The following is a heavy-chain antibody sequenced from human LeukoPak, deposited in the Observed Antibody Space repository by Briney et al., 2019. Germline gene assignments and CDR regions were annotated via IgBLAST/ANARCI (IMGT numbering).Heavy chain of an antibody. D-gene: IGHD2-2*01. CDR1: GYSFTSYW. Sequence: KNGESLKISCKGSGYSFTSYWIGWVRQMPGKGLEWMGIIYPGDSDTRYSPSFQGQVTISADKSISTAYLQWSSLKASDTAMYYCARHGGYCSSTSCYPHFDYWGQGTLVTVSS. CDR2: IYPGDSDT. V-gene: IGHV5-51*01. CDR3: ARHGGYCSSTSCYPHFDY. J-gene: IGHJ4*02.